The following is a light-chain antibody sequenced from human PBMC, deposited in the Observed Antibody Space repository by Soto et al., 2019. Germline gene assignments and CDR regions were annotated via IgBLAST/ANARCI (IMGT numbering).Light chain of an antibody. CDR1: QTFSNNY. CDR3: QQYGSSPPP. V-gene: IGKV3-20*01. J-gene: IGKJ4*02. Sequence: EVVLTQSPGTLSLSPGERATLSCRASQTFSNNYLAWYQQKPGQAPRLLVYGASSRASGIPDRFSGSGSGTDLPLSIISREPEDFAVYYCQQYGSSPPPFGGGTKVEIK. CDR2: GAS.